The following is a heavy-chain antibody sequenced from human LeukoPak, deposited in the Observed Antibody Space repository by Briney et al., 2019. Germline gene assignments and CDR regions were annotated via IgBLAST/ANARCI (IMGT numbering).Heavy chain of an antibody. D-gene: IGHD3-10*01. CDR3: AREGGLLWFGELMPFDY. CDR1: GYTFTGYY. V-gene: IGHV1-46*01. Sequence: GASVKVSCKASGYTFTGYYMNWVRQAPGQGLEWMGKINPSGGSTTYAQKFQGRVTMTRDTSTSTVYMELSSLRFEDTAVYYCAREGGLLWFGELMPFDYWGQGTLVTVSS. J-gene: IGHJ4*02. CDR2: INPSGGST.